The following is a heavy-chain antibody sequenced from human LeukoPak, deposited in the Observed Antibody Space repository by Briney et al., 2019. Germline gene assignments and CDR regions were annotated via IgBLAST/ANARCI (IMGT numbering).Heavy chain of an antibody. D-gene: IGHD5-18*01. CDR3: ARPRGTAMDPFDY. Sequence: GGALQISFQGSGYSFTSYWIGWVRPLPGRGVAWMGIIYPGDSDTRYSPSFQGQVTISADKSLNTPYLQWSSLTASGHAMYYCARPRGTAMDPFDYLGQGSLVTVSS. CDR2: IYPGDSDT. V-gene: IGHV5-51*01. CDR1: GYSFTSYW. J-gene: IGHJ4*02.